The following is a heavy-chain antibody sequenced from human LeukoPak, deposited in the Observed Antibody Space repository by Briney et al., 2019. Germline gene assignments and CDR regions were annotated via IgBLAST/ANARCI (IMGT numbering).Heavy chain of an antibody. CDR1: GYTFTSYY. D-gene: IGHD2-15*01. V-gene: IGHV1-18*04. J-gene: IGHJ4*02. CDR3: ATGGEFGGVDY. Sequence: ASVKVSCKASGYTFTSYYMHWVRQAPGQGLEWMGWISAYNGNTNYAQKLQGRVTMTTDTSTSTAYMELRSLRSDDTAVYYCATGGEFGGVDYWGQGTLVTVSS. CDR2: ISAYNGNT.